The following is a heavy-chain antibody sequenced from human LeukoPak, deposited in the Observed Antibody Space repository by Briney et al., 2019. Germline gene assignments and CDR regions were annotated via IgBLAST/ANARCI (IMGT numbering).Heavy chain of an antibody. V-gene: IGHV4-59*08. CDR3: ARHRAYSSSSPFDY. J-gene: IGHJ4*02. D-gene: IGHD6-6*01. CDR1: GVSISSLY. CDR2: IYYTGST. Sequence: SETLSLTCSVSGVSISSLYWSWIRQPPGKGLEWIGYIYYTGSTNYNPSLKSRVTMFVNMSKNQFSLRLSSVTAADTAVYYCARHRAYSSSSPFDYWGQGTLVTVSS.